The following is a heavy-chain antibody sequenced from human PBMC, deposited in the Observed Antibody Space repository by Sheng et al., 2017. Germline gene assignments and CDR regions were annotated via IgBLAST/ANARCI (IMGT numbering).Heavy chain of an antibody. V-gene: IGHV3-48*01. D-gene: IGHD1-26*01. Sequence: EVQLVESGGGLVQPGGSLRLSCAASGFTFSSYSMNWVRQAPGKGLEWVSYISSSSSTIYYADSVKGRFTISRDNAKNSLYLQMNSLRAEDTAVYYCARSSGSYSGDYWGQGTLVTVSS. J-gene: IGHJ4*02. CDR1: GFTFSSYS. CDR3: ARSSGSYSGDY. CDR2: ISSSSSTI.